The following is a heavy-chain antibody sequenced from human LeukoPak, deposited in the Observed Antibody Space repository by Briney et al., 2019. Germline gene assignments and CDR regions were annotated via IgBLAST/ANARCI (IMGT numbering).Heavy chain of an antibody. CDR2: ITTSSNT. V-gene: IGHV3-21*01. J-gene: IGHJ4*02. CDR3: GRSHNGFS. Sequence: GGSLRLSCAASGFTFSSNSMVWVRQAPGKGLEWVSSITTSSNTYYADSVKGRFTISRDNARNSLSLQMNSLRAEDTAVYLCGRSHNGFSWGQGTLVTVSS. CDR1: GFTFSSNS. D-gene: IGHD1-1*01.